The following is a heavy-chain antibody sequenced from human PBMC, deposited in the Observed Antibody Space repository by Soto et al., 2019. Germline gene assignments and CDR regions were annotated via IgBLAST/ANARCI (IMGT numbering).Heavy chain of an antibody. V-gene: IGHV3-23*01. D-gene: IGHD4-4*01. J-gene: IGHJ4*02. CDR2: IRGDGSNM. CDR1: GFIFSSYW. CDR3: AKLSEMTTVTNFDY. Sequence: GDSLKTSCAASGFIFSSYWMHWVRPAPGKGLEWVSDIRGDGSNMWDADSVQGRFTISRDNSKNTLYLQMNSLRAEDTAVYYCAKLSEMTTVTNFDYWGQGTLVTVSS.